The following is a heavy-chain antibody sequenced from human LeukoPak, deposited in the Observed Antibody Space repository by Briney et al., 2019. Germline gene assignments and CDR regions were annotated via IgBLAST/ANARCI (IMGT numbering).Heavy chain of an antibody. V-gene: IGHV3-23*01. CDR1: GFTFSGFA. J-gene: IGHJ6*01. Sequence: PGGSLRLSSAASGFTFSGFAMSWVGRTPGQGLEWGSGISGSVDNTLYADSGKGRFTIPIYKSKTTLYLQINSLRAEDTAIYYCPKMKAHPLPKYYMDVWGQGTTVTVSS. CDR2: ISGSVDNT. CDR3: PKMKAHPLPKYYMDV. D-gene: IGHD1-26*01.